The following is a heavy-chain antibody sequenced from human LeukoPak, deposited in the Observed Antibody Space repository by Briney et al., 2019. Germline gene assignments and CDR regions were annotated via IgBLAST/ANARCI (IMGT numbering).Heavy chain of an antibody. J-gene: IGHJ4*02. V-gene: IGHV3-7*01. Sequence: GGSLRLSCAASGFTFSTYAMSWVRQAPGKGLEWVANIKQDGSEKYYVDSVKGRFTISRDNAKNSLYLQMNSLRAEDTAVYYCARDLVYYDFWSGYPFDYWGQGTLVTVSS. CDR3: ARDLVYYDFWSGYPFDY. D-gene: IGHD3-3*01. CDR2: IKQDGSEK. CDR1: GFTFSTYA.